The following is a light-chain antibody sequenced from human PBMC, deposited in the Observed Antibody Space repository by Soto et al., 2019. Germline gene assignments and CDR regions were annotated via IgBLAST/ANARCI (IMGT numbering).Light chain of an antibody. J-gene: IGKJ1*01. Sequence: DIQMTQSPSTLSASIGDRVTITCRASQTISEWLAWYQQKPGKAPEVLIYDASSLESGVPSRFSGSGSGADFTLTISSLQPEDFAVYYCQQYENYWTFGQGTKVDIK. CDR1: QTISEW. V-gene: IGKV1-5*01. CDR2: DAS. CDR3: QQYENYWT.